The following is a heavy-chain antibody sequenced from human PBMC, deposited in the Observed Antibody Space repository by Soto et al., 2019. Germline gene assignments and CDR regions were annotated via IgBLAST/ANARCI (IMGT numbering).Heavy chain of an antibody. CDR2: INHSGST. CDR1: GGSFSGYY. V-gene: IGHV4-34*01. J-gene: IGHJ5*02. CDR3: ARGRRLITMVRGVIQSWFDP. Sequence: ASETLSLTCAVYGGSFSGYYWSWIRQPPGKGLEWIGEINHSGSTNYNPSLKSRVTISVDTSKNQFSLKLSSVTAADTAVYYCARGRRLITMVRGVIQSWFDPWGQGTLVTVSS. D-gene: IGHD3-10*01.